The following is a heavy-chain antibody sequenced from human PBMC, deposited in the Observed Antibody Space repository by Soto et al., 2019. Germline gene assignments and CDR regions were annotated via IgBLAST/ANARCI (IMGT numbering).Heavy chain of an antibody. D-gene: IGHD6-19*01. Sequence: GGSLRLSCAASGFTSSSYAMSWVRQAPGKGLEWVSAISSSGGSTYYPDSVKGRFTISRDNSKNTLFLQMSSLRAEDTAVYYCTKFTEPGYSSIWYYFEYWGQGTPVTVSS. CDR2: ISSSGGST. CDR1: GFTSSSYA. V-gene: IGHV3-23*01. J-gene: IGHJ4*02. CDR3: TKFTEPGYSSIWYYFEY.